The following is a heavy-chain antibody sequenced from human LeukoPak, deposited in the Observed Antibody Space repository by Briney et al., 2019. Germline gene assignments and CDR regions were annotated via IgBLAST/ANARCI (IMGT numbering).Heavy chain of an antibody. D-gene: IGHD6-19*01. CDR2: INPSGGST. CDR3: ARQGTYSSAIGMGY. CDR1: GYTFNNHY. V-gene: IGHV1-46*02. Sequence: ASVTVSCKASGYTFNNHYMYWVRQAPGQGLEWMGVINPSGGSTSYAQKFQGRVTMTRDTSTRTVYMEVNSLRSEDTAVYYCARQGTYSSAIGMGYWGQGTLVTVSS. J-gene: IGHJ4*02.